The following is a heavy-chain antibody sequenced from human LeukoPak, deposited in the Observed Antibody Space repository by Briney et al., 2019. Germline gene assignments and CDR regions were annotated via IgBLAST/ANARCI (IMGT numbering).Heavy chain of an antibody. V-gene: IGHV3-30-3*02. CDR3: AKSLGSTSRGH. J-gene: IGHJ3*01. CDR1: GFTFSSYA. CDR2: ISYDGSNK. D-gene: IGHD2-2*01. Sequence: PGGSLRLSCAASGFTFSSYAMHWVRQAPGKGLEWVAVISYDGSNKYYADSVKGRFTISRDNSKNTLYLQMNSLRAEDTAVYYCAKSLGSTSRGHWGQGTMVTVSS.